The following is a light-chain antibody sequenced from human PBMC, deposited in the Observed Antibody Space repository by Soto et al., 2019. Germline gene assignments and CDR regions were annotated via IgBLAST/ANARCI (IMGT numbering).Light chain of an antibody. CDR2: SNN. Sequence: QSVLTQPPSASGTPGQRVTISCSGSSSNIGSNTVNWYQQLPGTAPKLLIYSNNQRPSGVPDRFSGSKSGTSASLAISGLQSEEEADYYCAAWDDSLNGYVFGTGTNVTV. J-gene: IGLJ1*01. CDR3: AAWDDSLNGYV. CDR1: SSNIGSNT. V-gene: IGLV1-44*01.